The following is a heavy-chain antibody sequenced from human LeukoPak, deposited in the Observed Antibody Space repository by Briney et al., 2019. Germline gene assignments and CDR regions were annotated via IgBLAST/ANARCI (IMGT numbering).Heavy chain of an antibody. CDR2: FDPEDGET. CDR1: GYTLTELS. Sequence: GASVNVSCKVSGYTLTELSMHWVRQAPGKGLEWMGGFDPEDGETLYAQKFQGRVTITADKSTSTAYMELSSLRSEDTAVYFCAQDRSGKKSRPLDYWGQGTLVTVSS. V-gene: IGHV1-24*01. D-gene: IGHD3-22*01. J-gene: IGHJ4*02. CDR3: AQDRSGKKSRPLDY.